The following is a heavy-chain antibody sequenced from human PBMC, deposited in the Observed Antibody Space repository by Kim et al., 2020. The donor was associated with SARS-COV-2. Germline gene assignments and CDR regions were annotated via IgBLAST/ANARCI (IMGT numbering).Heavy chain of an antibody. J-gene: IGHJ4*02. V-gene: IGHV3-7*01. CDR2: IKQDGSEK. D-gene: IGHD3-16*01. CDR3: VAGGTYLGV. CDR1: GFTFNTYR. Sequence: GGSLRLSCTVSGFTFNTYRMTWVRQAPGKGLEWVANIKQDGSEKVYVDSVKGRFTISRDNARNTLYLQMDSLRADDTAMYYCVAGGTYLGVWGQGTLVTVSS.